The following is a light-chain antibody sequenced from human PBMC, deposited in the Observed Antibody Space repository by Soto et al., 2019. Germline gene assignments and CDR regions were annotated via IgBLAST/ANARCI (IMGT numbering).Light chain of an antibody. Sequence: DILMTQSPSTLSASVGDRVTITCRASQSISSWLAWYQQKPGKAPKLLIYKASSLESGVPSRFSGSGSGTEFTLTISSLQPDDFATYYCQQYNNYSTFGQGTKLEIK. CDR1: QSISSW. CDR2: KAS. CDR3: QQYNNYST. J-gene: IGKJ2*02. V-gene: IGKV1-5*03.